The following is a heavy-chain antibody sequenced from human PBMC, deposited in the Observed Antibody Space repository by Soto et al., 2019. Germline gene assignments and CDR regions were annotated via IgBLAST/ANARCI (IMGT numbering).Heavy chain of an antibody. CDR1: GGSFSGYY. Sequence: PSETLSLTCAVYGGSFSGYYWSWIRQPPGKGLEWIGEINHSGSTNYNPSLKSRVTISVDTSKNQFSLKLSSVTAADTAVYYCARLSDDYIQFYFDYWGQGTLVTVSS. CDR3: ARLSDDYIQFYFDY. J-gene: IGHJ4*02. CDR2: INHSGST. V-gene: IGHV4-34*01. D-gene: IGHD3-16*01.